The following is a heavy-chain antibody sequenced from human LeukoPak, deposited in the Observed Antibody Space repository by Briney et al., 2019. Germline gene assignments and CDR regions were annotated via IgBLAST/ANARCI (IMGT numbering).Heavy chain of an antibody. V-gene: IGHV3-30*18. J-gene: IGHJ3*02. D-gene: IGHD6-19*01. CDR2: ISYDGSNK. CDR3: AKVLSGWWGNAFDI. CDR1: GFTFSSYG. Sequence: PGGSLRLSCAASGFTFSSYGMHWVRQAPGKGLEGVAVISYDGSNKYYADSVKGRFTISRDNSKNTLYLQMNSLRAEDTAVCYCAKVLSGWWGNAFDIWGQGTMVTVSS.